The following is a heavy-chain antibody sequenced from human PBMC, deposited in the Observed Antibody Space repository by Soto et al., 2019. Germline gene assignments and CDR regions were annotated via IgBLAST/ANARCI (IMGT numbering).Heavy chain of an antibody. J-gene: IGHJ6*03. Sequence: ASVKVSCKASGYTFTSYDSNWVRQATGQGLEWMGWMNPNSGNTGYAQKFQGRVTMTRNTSISTAYMELSSLRSEDTAVYYCARAYQYYDFWSGPLAYMDVWGKGTTVTVSS. CDR1: GYTFTSYD. CDR2: MNPNSGNT. D-gene: IGHD3-3*01. V-gene: IGHV1-8*01. CDR3: ARAYQYYDFWSGPLAYMDV.